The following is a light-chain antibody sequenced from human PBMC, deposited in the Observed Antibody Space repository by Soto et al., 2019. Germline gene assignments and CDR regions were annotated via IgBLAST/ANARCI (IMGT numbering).Light chain of an antibody. Sequence: DIQMTQSPSSLSASVGDRVTITCRASQSISSYLNWYQQKPGKAPKLLIYAASSLQCGVPSRFSGSGSGTDFTLTISSLQPEDFATYYCQQSYSTTFCGGTKVEIK. CDR3: QQSYSTT. J-gene: IGKJ4*01. CDR1: QSISSY. CDR2: AAS. V-gene: IGKV1-39*01.